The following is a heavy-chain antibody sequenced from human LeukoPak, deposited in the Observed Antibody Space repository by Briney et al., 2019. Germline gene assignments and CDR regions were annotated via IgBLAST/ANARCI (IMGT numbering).Heavy chain of an antibody. Sequence: GGSLRLSCAASGFTFSSYSMNWARQAPGKGLEWVSSISSSSSYIYYADSVKGRFTISRDNAKNSLYLQMNSLRAEDTAVYYCARERGEVEVPTLGLNDYWGQGTLVTVSS. CDR1: GFTFSSYS. V-gene: IGHV3-21*01. CDR3: ARERGEVEVPTLGLNDY. CDR2: ISSSSSYI. J-gene: IGHJ4*02. D-gene: IGHD3-22*01.